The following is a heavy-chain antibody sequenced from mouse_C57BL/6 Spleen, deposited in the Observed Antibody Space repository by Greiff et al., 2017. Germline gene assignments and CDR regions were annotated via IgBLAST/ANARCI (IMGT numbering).Heavy chain of an antibody. CDR1: GYTFTDYN. CDR3: AKGTYSNYLYYYAMDY. V-gene: IGHV1-22*01. D-gene: IGHD2-5*01. J-gene: IGHJ4*01. CDR2: INPNNGGT. Sequence: EVQLQQSGPELVKPGASVKMSCKASGYTFTDYNMHWVKQSHGKSLEWIGYINPNNGGTSYNQKFKGKATLTVNKSSSTAYMELRSLTSEDSAVYYCAKGTYSNYLYYYAMDYWGQGTSVTVSS.